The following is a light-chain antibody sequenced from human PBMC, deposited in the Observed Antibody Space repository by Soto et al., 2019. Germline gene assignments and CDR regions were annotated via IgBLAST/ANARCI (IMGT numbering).Light chain of an antibody. CDR3: NSYTTSGTRI. CDR2: DVN. CDR1: SSDVAAYKS. V-gene: IGLV2-14*01. J-gene: IGLJ2*01. Sequence: QSALTQPASVSGSPGQTITISCTGTSSDVAAYKSVSWYQHHPGKVPKLIIYDVNIRPSGVSDRFSGSKSSNTASLTISGLQGEDEADYYCNSYTTSGTRIFGAGTKLTVL.